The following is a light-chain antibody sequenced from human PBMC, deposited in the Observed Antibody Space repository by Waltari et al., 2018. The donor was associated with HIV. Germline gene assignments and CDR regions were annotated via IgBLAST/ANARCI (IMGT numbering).Light chain of an antibody. Sequence: QSVLTQPPSVSGAPGQRVTISCTGSSSNTGAGSAVHWYQQLPGTAPKLLIYGNNNRPSGVPDRFSGSKSGTSVSLAITGLQAEDEADYFCQSYDSRLRAVVFGGGTKLTVL. CDR2: GNN. J-gene: IGLJ2*01. CDR3: QSYDSRLRAVV. V-gene: IGLV1-40*01. CDR1: SSNTGAGSA.